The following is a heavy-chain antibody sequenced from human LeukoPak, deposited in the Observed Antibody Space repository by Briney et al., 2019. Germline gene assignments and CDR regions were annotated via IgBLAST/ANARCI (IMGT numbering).Heavy chain of an antibody. CDR2: MNPNSGNT. CDR3: ARGFLKWERGFVGY. D-gene: IGHD1-26*01. Sequence: ASVKVSCKASGYTFTSYDINWVRRATGQGLEWMGWMNPNSGNTGYAQKFQGRVTMTRNTSISTAYMELSSLRSEDTAVYYCARGFLKWERGFVGYWGQGTLVTVSS. J-gene: IGHJ4*02. V-gene: IGHV1-8*01. CDR1: GYTFTSYD.